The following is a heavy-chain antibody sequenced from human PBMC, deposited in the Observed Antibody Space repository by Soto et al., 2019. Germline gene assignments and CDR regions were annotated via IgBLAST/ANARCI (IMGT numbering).Heavy chain of an antibody. CDR3: ARDHRSSAWYGIDY. J-gene: IGHJ4*02. CDR2: ISYDGSIK. Sequence: QVQLVESGGGVVQPGTSLRLSCAAAGFTFSSYAIHWVRQAPGKGLEWVAVISYDGSIKYYADSVKGRFTISRDNSKNTLYLQMNSLRAEDTAVYYCARDHRSSAWYGIDYWGQGTLVTVSS. V-gene: IGHV3-30-3*01. CDR1: GFTFSSYA. D-gene: IGHD6-19*01.